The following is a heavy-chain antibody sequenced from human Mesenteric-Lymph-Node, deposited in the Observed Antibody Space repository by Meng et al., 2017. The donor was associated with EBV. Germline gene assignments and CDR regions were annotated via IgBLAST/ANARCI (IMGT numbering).Heavy chain of an antibody. CDR1: GGSVNSGSYY. V-gene: IGHV4-61*03. Sequence: QVQLRDPGPGLVKPSGTLSLTCPVSGGSVNSGSYYWSWIRQPPGKGLQWIGYIFSSGGTNYNPSFKSRVTISVDMSKNHFSLRLTSVTPADTAVYYCARGYGSGSYRYFDYWGQGTLVTVSS. J-gene: IGHJ4*02. CDR2: IFSSGGT. D-gene: IGHD3-10*01. CDR3: ARGYGSGSYRYFDY.